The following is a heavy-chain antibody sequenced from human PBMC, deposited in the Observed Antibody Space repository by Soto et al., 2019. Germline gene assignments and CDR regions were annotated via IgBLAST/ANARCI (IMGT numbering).Heavy chain of an antibody. CDR2: IIPIFGTA. J-gene: IGHJ4*02. CDR1: GGTFSIYA. Sequence: SVKVFCKASGGTFSIYAISWVRQAPGQGLEWMGGIIPIFGTANYAQKFQGRVTITADESTSTAYMELSSLRSEDTAVYYCARHDSSGYYPRHWGQGSLVTVSS. CDR3: ARHDSSGYYPRH. D-gene: IGHD3-22*01. V-gene: IGHV1-69*01.